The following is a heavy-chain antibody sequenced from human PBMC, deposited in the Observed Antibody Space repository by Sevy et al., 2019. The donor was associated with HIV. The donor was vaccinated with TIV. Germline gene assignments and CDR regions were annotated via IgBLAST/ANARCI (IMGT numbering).Heavy chain of an antibody. J-gene: IGHJ4*02. CDR2: FDPEDGET. D-gene: IGHD3-22*01. V-gene: IGHV1-24*01. CDR3: ATTKDYYESSGSPFDY. Sequence: ASVKVSCKVSGYTLTKLGMHWVRQAPGKGLEWMGSFDPEDGETIYAQKFQGRLTMTEDTSTDTAYMDRSSLRSEDTAVYFCATTKDYYESSGSPFDYWGQGTVVTVSS. CDR1: GYTLTKLG.